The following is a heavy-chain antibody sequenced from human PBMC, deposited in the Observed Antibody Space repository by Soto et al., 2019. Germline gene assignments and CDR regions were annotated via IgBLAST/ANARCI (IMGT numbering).Heavy chain of an antibody. CDR3: AREYIGIAAAYHGMDV. Sequence: QVQLVQSGAEVKKPGSSVKVSCKASGGTSSSYAISWVRQAPGQGLEWMGGIIPIFGTANYAQKFQGRVTITADESTSKAYMELSSLRSEDTAVYYCAREYIGIAAAYHGMDVWGQGTTVTVSS. CDR1: GGTSSSYA. J-gene: IGHJ6*02. CDR2: IIPIFGTA. D-gene: IGHD6-13*01. V-gene: IGHV1-69*01.